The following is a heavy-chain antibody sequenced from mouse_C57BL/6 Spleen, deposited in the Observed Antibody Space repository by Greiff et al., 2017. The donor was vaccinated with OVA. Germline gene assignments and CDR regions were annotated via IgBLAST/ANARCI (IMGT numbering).Heavy chain of an antibody. CDR3: ASWPYYYAMDY. CDR1: GYPFTSYG. V-gene: IGHV1-64*01. CDR2: IHPNSGST. Sequence: QVHVKQSGAELVKPGASVKLSCKASGYPFTSYGMHWVNRRPGQGLEWIGMIHPNSGSTNYNEKFKSKATLTVDKSSSTAYMQLSSLTSEDSAVYYCASWPYYYAMDYWGQGTSVTVSS. J-gene: IGHJ4*01.